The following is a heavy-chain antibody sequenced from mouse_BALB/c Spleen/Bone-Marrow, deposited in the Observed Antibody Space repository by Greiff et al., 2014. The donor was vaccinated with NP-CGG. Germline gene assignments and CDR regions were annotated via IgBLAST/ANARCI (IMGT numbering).Heavy chain of an antibody. CDR1: GFNIKDTY. D-gene: IGHD4-1*01. V-gene: IGHV14-3*02. Sequence: EVQLQQSGAELVKPGASVKLSCTASGFNIKDTYMHWVKQRPEQGLEWIGRIDPASDYTQFDSKFQGKATITADTSANTAYLQLSSLTSEDTAGYYCATRTGPFDYWGQGTTLTVSA. CDR3: ATRTGPFDY. J-gene: IGHJ2*01. CDR2: IDPASDYT.